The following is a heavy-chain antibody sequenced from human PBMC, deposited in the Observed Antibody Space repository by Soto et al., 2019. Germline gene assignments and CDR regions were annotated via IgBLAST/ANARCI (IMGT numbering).Heavy chain of an antibody. CDR2: TSYTGNT. CDR1: GGSVTSHH. CDR3: ASVTFGGVVLAH. J-gene: IGHJ4*02. V-gene: IGHV4-59*02. D-gene: IGHD3-16*01. Sequence: ASETLSLTCFVSGGSVTSHHWSWIRQFPGQGLEWIAYTSYTGNTNYNPSLKRRVTISIDTSKKQISLNLTSVTDADTAVYHCASVTFGGVVLAHWGQGTLVTVSS.